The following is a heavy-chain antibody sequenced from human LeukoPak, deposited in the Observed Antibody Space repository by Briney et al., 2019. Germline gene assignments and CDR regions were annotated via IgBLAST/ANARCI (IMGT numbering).Heavy chain of an antibody. CDR3: ASAGGDTWFAY. CDR1: GYTFTDYY. J-gene: IGHJ4*02. CDR2: ADPDDGET. V-gene: IGHV1-69-2*01. Sequence: ATVKISCKASGYTFTDYYMHWVQQAPGKGLEWMGRADPDDGETIYAEKFQGRVTITADTSTDTAYMELSSLRSEDTAVYYCASAGGDTWFAYWGQGTLVTVSS. D-gene: IGHD2-21*01.